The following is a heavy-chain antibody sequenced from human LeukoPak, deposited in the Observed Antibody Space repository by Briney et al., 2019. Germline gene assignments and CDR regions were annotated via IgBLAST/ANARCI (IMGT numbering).Heavy chain of an antibody. CDR1: GYTFTSYD. Sequence: ASVKVSCMASGYTFTSYDINWVRPATGQGLEWMGWMNPNSGNTGYAQMFQGRVTSTRNTSISTAHMELSSLRSEDTAVYYRASSYAFDIWGQGTMGTVSS. CDR3: ASSYAFDI. V-gene: IGHV1-8*01. J-gene: IGHJ3*02. CDR2: MNPNSGNT.